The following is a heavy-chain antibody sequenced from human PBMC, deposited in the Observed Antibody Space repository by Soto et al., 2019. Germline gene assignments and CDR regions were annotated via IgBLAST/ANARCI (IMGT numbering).Heavy chain of an antibody. CDR3: AKGSPPRYYYDTGVSYPDAFDI. J-gene: IGHJ3*02. Sequence: EVQLLESGGGLVQPGGSLRLSCAASGFTFNMYVMSWVRQAPGKGLEWVSTVTGTGFSADYADSVKGRFILSRDNSENSVYPQISSRRAEDTAIYSCAKGSPPRYYYDTGVSYPDAFDIGGRGTMVTVS. D-gene: IGHD3-22*01. CDR1: GFTFNMYV. CDR2: VTGTGFSA. V-gene: IGHV3-23*01.